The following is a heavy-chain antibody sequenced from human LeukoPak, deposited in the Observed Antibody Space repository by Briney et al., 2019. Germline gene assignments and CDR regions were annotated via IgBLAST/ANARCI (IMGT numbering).Heavy chain of an antibody. V-gene: IGHV4-30-2*01. CDR1: GGSISSGGYS. CDR2: IYHSGST. D-gene: IGHD4-11*01. J-gene: IGHJ5*02. Sequence: SQTLSLTRAVSGGSISSGGYSWSWIRQPPGKGLEWIGYIYHSGSTYYNPSLKSRVTISVDRSKNQFSLKLSSVTAADTAVYYCARVTVGWFDPWGQGTLVAVSS. CDR3: ARVTVGWFDP.